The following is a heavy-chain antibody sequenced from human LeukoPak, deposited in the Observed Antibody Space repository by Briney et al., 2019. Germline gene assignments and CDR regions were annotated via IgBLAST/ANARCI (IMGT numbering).Heavy chain of an antibody. CDR3: AREVGANDY. V-gene: IGHV1-2*06. J-gene: IGHJ4*02. D-gene: IGHD1-26*01. CDR1: GYTFTGYY. Sequence: ASVKVSCKASGYTFTGYYMHWVRQAPGQALEWMVRINPNSGGTNYAQKFQGRVTMATDTSISTAYMELSRLRSDDTAVYYCAREVGANDYWGQGTLVTVSS. CDR2: INPNSGGT.